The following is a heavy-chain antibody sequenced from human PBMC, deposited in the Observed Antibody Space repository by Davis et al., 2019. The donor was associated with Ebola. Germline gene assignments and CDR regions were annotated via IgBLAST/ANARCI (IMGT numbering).Heavy chain of an antibody. CDR2: ISYDGSNK. CDR3: ARDLSGTTGGGY. D-gene: IGHD1-7*01. CDR1: GFTFSSYA. J-gene: IGHJ4*02. V-gene: IGHV3-30-3*01. Sequence: GESLKISCAASGFTFSSYAMHWVRQAPGKGLEWVAVISYDGSNKYYADSVKGRFTISRDNSKNTLYLQMNSLRAEDTAVYYCARDLSGTTGGGYWGQGTLVTVSS.